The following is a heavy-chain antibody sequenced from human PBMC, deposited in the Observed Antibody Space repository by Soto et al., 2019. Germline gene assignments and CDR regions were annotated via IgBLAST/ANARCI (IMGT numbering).Heavy chain of an antibody. CDR3: ERESGGSLTQWLRFDF. D-gene: IGHD6-19*01. J-gene: IGHJ4*02. V-gene: IGHV1-18*01. CDR1: GYNFTRYG. Sequence: QVQLVQSAAEVKPPGASVKVYCKASGYNFTRYGFSWVRQAPGQGLEWMGWISAYSGDTNYAQKFQGRVSMTTDTSTSTAYMELRSLRSDDTAVYYCERESGGSLTQWLRFDFWGQGTRVTVSS. CDR2: ISAYSGDT.